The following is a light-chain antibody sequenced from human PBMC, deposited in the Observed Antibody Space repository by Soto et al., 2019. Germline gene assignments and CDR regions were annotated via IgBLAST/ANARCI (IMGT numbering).Light chain of an antibody. CDR2: EGS. Sequence: QSVLTQPASVSGSPGQSITISCTGTSSDVGSYNLVSWYQQHPGKAPKLMIYEGSKRPSGVSNRFSGSKSGNTASLTISGLQAEDEADYYCCSYAGDNIFLFGTGTKV. V-gene: IGLV2-23*01. CDR1: SSDVGSYNL. CDR3: CSYAGDNIFL. J-gene: IGLJ1*01.